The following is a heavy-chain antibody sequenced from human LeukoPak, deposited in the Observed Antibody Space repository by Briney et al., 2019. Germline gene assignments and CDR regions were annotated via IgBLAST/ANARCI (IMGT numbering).Heavy chain of an antibody. V-gene: IGHV3-48*04. CDR2: ISGGSTK. D-gene: IGHD3/OR15-3a*01. J-gene: IGHJ6*03. CDR3: ARDGSDTSYDFRYYRDV. Sequence: GGCLRLSSAASGFTFSTHSMNWVRQAPGKGLEWIAYISGGSTKYYTDSLRGRFTVSRDNAKNSLSLQVNSLRAEDTAVYYCARDGSDTSYDFRYYRDVWGKGTSVTVSS. CDR1: GFTFSTHS.